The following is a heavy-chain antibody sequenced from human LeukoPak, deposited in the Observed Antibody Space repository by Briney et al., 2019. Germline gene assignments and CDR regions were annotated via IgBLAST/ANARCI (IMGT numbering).Heavy chain of an antibody. CDR1: GGFFSGYY. Sequence: PSETLSLTCAVYGGFFSGYYWSWIRQPPGKGLEWIGEINHSGSTNYNPSLKSRVTISVDTSKNQFSLKLSSVTAADTAVYYCARRTHRHSSPKYWGQGTLVTVSS. CDR2: INHSGST. D-gene: IGHD2-15*01. CDR3: ARRTHRHSSPKY. J-gene: IGHJ4*02. V-gene: IGHV4-34*01.